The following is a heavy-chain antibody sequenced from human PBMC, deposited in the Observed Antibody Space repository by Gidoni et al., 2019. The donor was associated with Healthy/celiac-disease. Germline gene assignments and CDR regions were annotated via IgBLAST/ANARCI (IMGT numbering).Heavy chain of an antibody. D-gene: IGHD6-19*01. J-gene: IGHJ2*01. V-gene: IGHV4-59*01. Sequence: QVQLQESGPGLVKPSETLSLTCTVSGGSISSYYWSWIRQPPGKGLEWIGYIYYSGSTNSTPSLKSRVTISVDTSKNQFSLKLSSVTAADTAVYYCARMGRGYSSGWYTPHWYFDLWGRGTLVTVSS. CDR2: IYYSGST. CDR3: ARMGRGYSSGWYTPHWYFDL. CDR1: GGSISSYY.